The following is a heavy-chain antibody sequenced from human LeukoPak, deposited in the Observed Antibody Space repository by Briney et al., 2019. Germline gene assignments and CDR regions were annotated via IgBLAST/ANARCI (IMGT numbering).Heavy chain of an antibody. V-gene: IGHV3-9*03. CDR3: AKAYSSSWENYYYMDV. Sequence: GGSLRLSCAASGFTFDDYAMHWVRQAPGKGLEWVSGISWNSGSIGYADSVKGRFTISRDNAKNSLYLQMNSLRAEDMALYYCAKAYSSSWENYYYMDVWGKGTTVTVSS. J-gene: IGHJ6*03. D-gene: IGHD6-6*01. CDR1: GFTFDDYA. CDR2: ISWNSGSI.